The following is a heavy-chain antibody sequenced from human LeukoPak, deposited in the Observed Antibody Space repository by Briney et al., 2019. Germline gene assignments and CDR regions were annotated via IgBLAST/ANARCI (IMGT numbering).Heavy chain of an antibody. D-gene: IGHD2-15*01. CDR1: GFTLSGYS. Sequence: PGGSLRLSCAASGFTLSGYSMNWVRQAPGKGLEWVSSITSSSHYIYYADSVKGRFTISKDKAQNSLYLQMNSLRAEDTAVYYCARDTGYCSGGSCYSQYFQRWGQGTLVTVSS. CDR2: ITSSSHYI. J-gene: IGHJ1*01. V-gene: IGHV3-21*01. CDR3: ARDTGYCSGGSCYSQYFQR.